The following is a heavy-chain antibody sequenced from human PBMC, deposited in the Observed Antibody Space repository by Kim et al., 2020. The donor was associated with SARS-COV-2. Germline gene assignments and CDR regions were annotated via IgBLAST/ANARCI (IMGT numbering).Heavy chain of an antibody. J-gene: IGHJ4*02. CDR1: GGSISSSSYY. D-gene: IGHD3-9*01. V-gene: IGHV4-39*01. CDR3: ATGDWYPFDY. CDR2: IYYSGST. Sequence: SETLSLTCTVSGGSISSSSYYWGWIRQPPGKGLEWIGSIYYSGSTYYNPSLKSRVTISVDTSKNQFSLKLSSVTAADTAVYYCATGDWYPFDYWGQGTLVTVSS.